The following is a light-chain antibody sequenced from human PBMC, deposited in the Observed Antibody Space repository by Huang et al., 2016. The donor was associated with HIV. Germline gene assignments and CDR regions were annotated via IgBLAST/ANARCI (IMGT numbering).Light chain of an antibody. CDR3: QQFGRAPFT. J-gene: IGKJ3*01. CDR2: GAS. CDR1: QSVRSNY. Sequence: EVVLTQSPGSLSLSPGQRATLSCRASQSVRSNYLAWYQQKPGQTPRLLSYGASTRAAGIPDRFTGSGSGTDFTRTISRLEPEDFAIYYCQQFGRAPFTFGPGTKVEIK. V-gene: IGKV3-20*01.